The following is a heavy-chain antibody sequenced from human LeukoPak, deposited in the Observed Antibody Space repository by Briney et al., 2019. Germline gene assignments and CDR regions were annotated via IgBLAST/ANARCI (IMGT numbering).Heavy chain of an antibody. J-gene: IGHJ4*02. V-gene: IGHV4-61*03. CDR1: GGSISSSSYY. D-gene: IGHD3-9*01. CDR3: ARLAHGEQPLAGYLDY. CDR2: IYYSGST. Sequence: PSETLSLTCTVSGGSISSSSYYWGWIRQPPGKGLEWIGYIYYSGSTNYNPSLKSRVTISVDTSNNHFSLKVSSVTAADTAVYYCARLAHGEQPLAGYLDYWGQGTLVTVSS.